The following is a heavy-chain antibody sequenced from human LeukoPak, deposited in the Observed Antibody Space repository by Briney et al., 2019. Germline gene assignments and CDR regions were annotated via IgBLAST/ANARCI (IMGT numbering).Heavy chain of an antibody. CDR3: ARARTRGNNWYFDY. V-gene: IGHV4-59*01. CDR2: VYYRVNT. CDR1: GGSGDSINTYY. D-gene: IGHD1-1*01. Sequence: SETLSLTCTVSGGSGDSINTYYWKWIWQPPGKGLEWNGYVYYRVNTNYNPSLKSRLTISVDTSKSQFSLKVSSVTAADTAVYYCARARTRGNNWYFDYWGQGTLVTVSS. J-gene: IGHJ4*02.